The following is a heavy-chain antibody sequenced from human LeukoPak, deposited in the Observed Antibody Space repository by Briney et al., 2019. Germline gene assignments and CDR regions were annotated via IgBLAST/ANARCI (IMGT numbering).Heavy chain of an antibody. D-gene: IGHD3-9*01. Sequence: SETLSLTCTVSGGSISSSSYYWGWIRQPPGKGLEWIGSVSNSGSKHYNPSLKGRVTIFEDTSKNQFSLKLSSVTAADTAVYYCARLRYDILTGCFDYWGQGTLVTVSS. CDR1: GGSISSSSYY. CDR3: ARLRYDILTGCFDY. V-gene: IGHV4-39*01. J-gene: IGHJ4*02. CDR2: VSNSGSK.